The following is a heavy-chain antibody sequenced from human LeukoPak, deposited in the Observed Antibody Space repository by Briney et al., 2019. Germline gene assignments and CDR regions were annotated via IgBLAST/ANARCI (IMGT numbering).Heavy chain of an antibody. CDR1: GFTFSSYG. Sequence: GGSLRLSCAASGFTFSSYGMHWVRQAPGKGLEWVAVIWYDGSNKYYAGSVKGRFTISRDNSKNTLYLQMNSLRAEDTAVYYCARGTSSSWFDYWGQGTLVTVSS. J-gene: IGHJ4*02. CDR3: ARGTSSSWFDY. CDR2: IWYDGSNK. D-gene: IGHD6-13*01. V-gene: IGHV3-33*01.